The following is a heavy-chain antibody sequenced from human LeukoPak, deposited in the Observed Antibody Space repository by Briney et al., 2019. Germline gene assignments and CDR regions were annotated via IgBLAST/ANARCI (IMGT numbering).Heavy chain of an antibody. D-gene: IGHD5-12*01. V-gene: IGHV4-61*01. J-gene: IGHJ6*02. CDR2: IYNSVST. CDR1: GGSVSSGSYY. CDR3: VRDLVATIDHYYYGMDV. Sequence: PSETLSLTCIVSGGSVSSGSYYWSWIRQPPGKGLEWIGYIYNSVSTNYNPSLKSRVTISVDTSKNQLSLKLSSVTAADTAVYYCVRDLVATIDHYYYGMDVWGQVTTVTVSS.